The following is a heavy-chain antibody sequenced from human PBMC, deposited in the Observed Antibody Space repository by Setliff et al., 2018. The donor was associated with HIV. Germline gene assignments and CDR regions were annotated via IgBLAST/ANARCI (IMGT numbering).Heavy chain of an antibody. Sequence: SETLSLTCTVSGGSISSSSYYWGWIRQPPGKGREWIGSIYYSGSTYYNPSLKSRVTISVDTSKNQFSLKLSSVTAADTAVYYCASYRKAERWLQLGGSFDYWGQGTLVTVSS. J-gene: IGHJ4*02. CDR2: IYYSGST. CDR3: ASYRKAERWLQLGGSFDY. D-gene: IGHD5-12*01. V-gene: IGHV4-39*01. CDR1: GGSISSSSYY.